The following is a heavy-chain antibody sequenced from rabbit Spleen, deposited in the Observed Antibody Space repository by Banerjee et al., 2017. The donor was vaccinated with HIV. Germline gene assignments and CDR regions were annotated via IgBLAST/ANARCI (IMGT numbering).Heavy chain of an antibody. V-gene: IGHV1S40*01. J-gene: IGHJ6*01. CDR1: GVSFSYSSY. CDR3: ARDSGSSFSSYGMDL. CDR2: IDAGSSGFT. Sequence: QSLEESGGGLVKPGGTLTLTCTASGVSFSYSSYMCWVRQAPGKGLEWIACIDAGSSGFTYFATWAKGRFTISKTSSTTVTLQMTRLTAADTATYFCARDSGSSFSSYGMDLWGPGTLVTVS. D-gene: IGHD8-1*01.